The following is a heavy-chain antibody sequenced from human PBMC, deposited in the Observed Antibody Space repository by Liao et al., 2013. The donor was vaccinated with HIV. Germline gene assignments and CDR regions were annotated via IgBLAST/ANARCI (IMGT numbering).Heavy chain of an antibody. Sequence: QVRLQESGPGLVKPSETLSLTCTVSGGSISPYYWSWIRQPPGKALEWIGFIHYRGSTNYNPSFNSRVTISVDTSKKQFSLKVTSLTAADTAVYYCARILRPEVAVALDYWGQGSLVTVSS. CDR2: IHYRGST. V-gene: IGHV4-59*01. CDR3: ARILRPEVAVALDY. D-gene: IGHD1-14*01. CDR1: GGSISPYY. J-gene: IGHJ4*02.